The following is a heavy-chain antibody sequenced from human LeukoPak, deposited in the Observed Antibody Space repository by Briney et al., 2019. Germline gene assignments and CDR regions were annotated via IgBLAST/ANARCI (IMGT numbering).Heavy chain of an antibody. J-gene: IGHJ6*02. V-gene: IGHV3-33*01. CDR1: GFTFSSYG. CDR2: IWYDGSNK. D-gene: IGHD5-18*01. Sequence: GRSLRLSCAASGFTFSSYGMHWVRQAPGKGLEWVAVIWYDGSNKYYADSVKGRFTISGDNSKNTLCLQMNSLRDEDTAVYYCARDIGGGRIQLWPHYGMDVWGQGTTVTVSS. CDR3: ARDIGGGRIQLWPHYGMDV.